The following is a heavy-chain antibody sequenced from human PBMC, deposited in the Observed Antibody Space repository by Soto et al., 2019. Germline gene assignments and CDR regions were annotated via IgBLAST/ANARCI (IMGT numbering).Heavy chain of an antibody. Sequence: GSLGLACAASGFTFSTYSMNGVRQAPGKGLEWVSSISSSSGYIYYADSVKGRFTISRDDAKNSLSLQMNSLRAEDTAVYYCARVRSYSYGQGYGMDVWGQGTTVTVS. CDR3: ARVRSYSYGQGYGMDV. CDR2: ISSSSGYI. CDR1: GFTFSTYS. J-gene: IGHJ6*02. V-gene: IGHV3-21*01. D-gene: IGHD5-18*01.